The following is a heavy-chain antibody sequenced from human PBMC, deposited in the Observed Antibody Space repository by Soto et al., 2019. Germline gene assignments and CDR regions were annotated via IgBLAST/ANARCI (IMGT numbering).Heavy chain of an antibody. J-gene: IGHJ6*02. D-gene: IGHD3-22*01. CDR3: ARFVPPGYYDSSGYYNYYYYGMDV. V-gene: IGHV1-8*01. Sequence: ASVKVSCKASGYTFTSYDITWVRQATGQGLEWMGWMNPNSGNTGYARKFQGRVTMTRNTSISTAYMELSSLRSEDTAVYYCARFVPPGYYDSSGYYNYYYYGMDVWGQGTTVTVSS. CDR1: GYTFTSYD. CDR2: MNPNSGNT.